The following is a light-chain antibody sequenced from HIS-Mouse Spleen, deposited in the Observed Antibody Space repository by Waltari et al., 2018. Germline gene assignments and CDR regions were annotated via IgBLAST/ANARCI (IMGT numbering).Light chain of an antibody. J-gene: IGLJ2*01. CDR3: YSTDSSGNHRV. CDR2: EDS. V-gene: IGLV3-10*01. Sequence: SYELTQPPSVSVSPGQTARITCSGDALQQKYAHCYQQKSDQGPVLVIYEDSKRPSGIPARFAGSSSGTMATLTISGAQVEDEADYYCYSTDSSGNHRVFGGGTKLTVL. CDR1: ALQQKY.